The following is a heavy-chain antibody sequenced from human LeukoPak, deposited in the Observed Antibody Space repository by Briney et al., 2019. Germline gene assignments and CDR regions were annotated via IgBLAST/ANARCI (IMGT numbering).Heavy chain of an antibody. Sequence: PGGSLRLSCAASGFTFDDYAMHWVRQAPGKGLEWVSAISGSGGSTYYADSVKGRFTISRDNSKNTLYLQMNSLRAEDTAVYYCAKYYDFWSGYYRAGFDYWGQGTLVTVSS. CDR2: ISGSGGST. D-gene: IGHD3-3*01. V-gene: IGHV3-23*01. CDR3: AKYYDFWSGYYRAGFDY. J-gene: IGHJ4*02. CDR1: GFTFDDYA.